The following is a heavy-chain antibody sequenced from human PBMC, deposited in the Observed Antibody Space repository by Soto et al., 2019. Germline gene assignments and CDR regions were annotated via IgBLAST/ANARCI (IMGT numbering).Heavy chain of an antibody. CDR1: GGSISSGDYY. CDR2: IYYSGST. Sequence: SETLSLTCTVSGGSISSGDYYWSWIRQPPGKGLEWIGYIYYSGSTYYNPSLKSRVTISVDTSKNQFSLKLSSVTAADTAVYYCARTWSGYINNWFDPWGQGTLVTVS. J-gene: IGHJ5*02. D-gene: IGHD3-3*01. V-gene: IGHV4-30-4*01. CDR3: ARTWSGYINNWFDP.